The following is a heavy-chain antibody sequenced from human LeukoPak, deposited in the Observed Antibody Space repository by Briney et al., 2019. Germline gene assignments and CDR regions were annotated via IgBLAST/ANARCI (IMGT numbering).Heavy chain of an antibody. V-gene: IGHV3-30*18. J-gene: IGHJ4*02. CDR1: VFTFSSYG. D-gene: IGHD4-11*01. Sequence: GGSLRLSCADSVFTFSSYGMCSVRQTPGKGVEWVAVISYDGSNNYYADSVRGRFTLSRDTSKNTRYMQMNSLRAEDTAVYYCEKDDYSNYGYFDYWGQGTLVTVSS. CDR2: ISYDGSNN. CDR3: EKDDYSNYGYFDY.